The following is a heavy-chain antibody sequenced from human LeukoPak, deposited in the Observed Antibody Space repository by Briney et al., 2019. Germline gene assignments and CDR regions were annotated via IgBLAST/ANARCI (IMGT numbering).Heavy chain of an antibody. J-gene: IGHJ6*02. V-gene: IGHV3-23*01. CDR1: GFTVGSHA. CDR2: ITYRGDNT. D-gene: IGHD3-22*01. Sequence: PGGSLRLSCAASGFTVGSHAMTWVRQAPGKGLEWVSGITYRGDNTYYAGSVKGRFTISRDNSRNTLFLQMDSLRAEDTAVYYCARTYYYDSSGYPYGMDVWGQGTTVTVSS. CDR3: ARTYYYDSSGYPYGMDV.